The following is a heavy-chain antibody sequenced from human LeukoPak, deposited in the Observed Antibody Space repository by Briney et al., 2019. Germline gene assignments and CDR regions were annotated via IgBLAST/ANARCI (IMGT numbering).Heavy chain of an antibody. J-gene: IGHJ4*02. CDR2: IYHSGST. CDR1: GGSISSGGYY. V-gene: IGHV4-30-2*02. Sequence: SETLSLTCTVSGGSISSGGYYWSWIRQPPGKGLEWIGYIYHSGSTYYNPSLKSRVTISVDRSKNQFSLKLSSVTAADTAVYYCARGDIYVDYWGQGTLVTVSS. CDR3: ARGDIYVDY. D-gene: IGHD2-21*01.